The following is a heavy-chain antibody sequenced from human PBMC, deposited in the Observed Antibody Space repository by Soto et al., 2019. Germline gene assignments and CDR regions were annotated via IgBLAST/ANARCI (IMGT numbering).Heavy chain of an antibody. Sequence: GGSLRLSCAASGFTVSSKYMTWVRQAPGKGLEWVSLIQSGGTTYYADSVKGRFTISRGNSKNTLYLQMNSLRAEDTAVYYCASSHSGYDLVGYYYYYYMDVWGKGTTVTVSS. J-gene: IGHJ6*03. CDR2: IQSGGTT. CDR1: GFTVSSKY. CDR3: ASSHSGYDLVGYYYYYYMDV. V-gene: IGHV3-53*01. D-gene: IGHD5-12*01.